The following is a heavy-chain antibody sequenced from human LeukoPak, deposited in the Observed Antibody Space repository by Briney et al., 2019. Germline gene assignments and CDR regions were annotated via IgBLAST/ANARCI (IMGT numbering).Heavy chain of an antibody. CDR1: GGSISSSSFY. CDR2: ISYSGST. J-gene: IGHJ3*02. D-gene: IGHD3-10*01. V-gene: IGHV4-39*07. CDR3: ARSDGYGLVGI. Sequence: PSETLSLTCTVSGGSISSSSFYWGWIRQPPGKGLEWIGTISYSGSTYYNPSLKSRVTISVDTSKNQFSLKLSSVTAADTAVYYCARSDGYGLVGIWGQGTMVTVSS.